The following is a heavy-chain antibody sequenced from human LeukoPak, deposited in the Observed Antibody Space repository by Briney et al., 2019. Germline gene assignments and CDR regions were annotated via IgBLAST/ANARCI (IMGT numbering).Heavy chain of an antibody. CDR3: TTATSVTTSWS. Sequence: GGSLRLFCAASGFTFRNIWMTWVRQAPGKGLEWVGRIRRNSDGGTADYAAHVKGRFTISRDDSKTTLYLQLNSLKAEDTAVYYCTTATSVTTSWSWGQGTLVTVSS. CDR2: IRRNSDGGTA. D-gene: IGHD5-24*01. V-gene: IGHV3-15*01. CDR1: GFTFRNIW. J-gene: IGHJ4*02.